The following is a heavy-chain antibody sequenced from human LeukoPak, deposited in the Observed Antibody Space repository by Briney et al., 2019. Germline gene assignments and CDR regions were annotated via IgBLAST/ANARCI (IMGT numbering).Heavy chain of an antibody. J-gene: IGHJ6*02. D-gene: IGHD3-10*01. V-gene: IGHV4-39*01. CDR1: GGSISSSSYY. CDR2: IYYSGST. Sequence: SETLTLTCTVSGGSISSSSYYWGWLRQPPGQGLEWIGSIYYSGSTYYNPSLKSRITISVDTSKNQFSLKLSFVTAADTAVYYCAVLVSGSYYPYYYYGMDVWGQGTTVTVSS. CDR3: AVLVSGSYYPYYYYGMDV.